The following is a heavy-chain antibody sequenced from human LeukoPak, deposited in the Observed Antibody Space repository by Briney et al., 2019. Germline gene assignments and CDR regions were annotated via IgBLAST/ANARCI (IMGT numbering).Heavy chain of an antibody. CDR1: GFIFDGYA. CDR3: AKISPYWYFDL. Sequence: GRSLRLSCAASGFIFDGYAMHWVRQAPGKGLEWVSGISWNSGSIGYADSVKGRFTISRDSAKNSLYLQMNSLRAEDTALYYCAKISPYWYFDLWGRGTLVTVSP. J-gene: IGHJ2*01. V-gene: IGHV3-9*01. CDR2: ISWNSGSI.